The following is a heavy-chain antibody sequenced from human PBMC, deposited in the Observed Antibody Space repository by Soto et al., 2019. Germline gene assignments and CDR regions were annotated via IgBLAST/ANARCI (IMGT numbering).Heavy chain of an antibody. CDR3: AKGDCSGGSCYFSAFDI. CDR2: IGGSGSNT. D-gene: IGHD2-15*01. J-gene: IGHJ3*02. V-gene: IGHV3-23*01. Sequence: GGSLRLSCAASGFTFSNYAMSWVRQAPGKGLEWVSGIGGSGSNTYYADSVKGRFTISRDNSKNTLFLQMNSLRAEDTAVYFCAKGDCSGGSCYFSAFDIWCQGTMVTVSS. CDR1: GFTFSNYA.